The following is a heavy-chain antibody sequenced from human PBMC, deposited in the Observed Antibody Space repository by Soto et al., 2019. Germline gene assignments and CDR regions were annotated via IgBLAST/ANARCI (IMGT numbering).Heavy chain of an antibody. V-gene: IGHV3-48*03. D-gene: IGHD3-16*01. CDR1: GFTFSNYE. Sequence: GGSLRLSCAASGFTFSNYEMDWVRQAPGKGLEWVSYISGNGGTIYYADSVKGRFTISRDNADNSLYLQMNGLRVEDTGLYYGRRDAGGGGPYLGHFSYWGQGTRVTVSS. CDR3: RRDAGGGGPYLGHFSY. CDR2: ISGNGGTI. J-gene: IGHJ4*02.